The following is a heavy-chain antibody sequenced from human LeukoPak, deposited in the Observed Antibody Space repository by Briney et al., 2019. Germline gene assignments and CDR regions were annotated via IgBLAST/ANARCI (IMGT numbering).Heavy chain of an antibody. Sequence: SETLSLTCTVSGGSISSSSYYWGWIRQPPGKGLEWIGSISYSGSTYCDPSLKSLVTISVDTSKNQFSLKLSSVTAADTAVYYCARGYCSGGSCYSYYYYNYMDVWGKGTTVTVSS. D-gene: IGHD2-15*01. J-gene: IGHJ6*03. CDR3: ARGYCSGGSCYSYYYYNYMDV. V-gene: IGHV4-39*07. CDR1: GGSISSSSYY. CDR2: ISYSGST.